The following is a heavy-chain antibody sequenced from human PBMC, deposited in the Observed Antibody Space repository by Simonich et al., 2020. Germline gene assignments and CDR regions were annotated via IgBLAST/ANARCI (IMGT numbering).Heavy chain of an antibody. CDR2: IRAYNSNT. D-gene: IGHD1-1*01. V-gene: IGHV1-18*01. Sequence: QVQLVQSGAEVKKPGASVKVSCKASGYTFTSYGISRVRQAPGQWLEWMGRIRAYNSNTNYAQKLKGRVTITTDTSTSTAYMELRSLRSDDAAVYYCARSTTGTTAFDIWGQGTMVTVSS. CDR3: ARSTTGTTAFDI. J-gene: IGHJ3*02. CDR1: GYTFTSYG.